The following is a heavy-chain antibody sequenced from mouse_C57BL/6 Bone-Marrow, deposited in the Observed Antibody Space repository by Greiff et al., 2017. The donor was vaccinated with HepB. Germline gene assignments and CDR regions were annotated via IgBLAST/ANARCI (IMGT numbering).Heavy chain of an antibody. CDR2: IYPGSGST. V-gene: IGHV1-55*01. J-gene: IGHJ2*01. CDR1: GYTFTSYW. Sequence: QVQLQQPGAELVKPGASVKMSCTASGYTFTSYWITWVKQRPGQGLEWIGDIYPGSGSTNYNEKFKSKATLTVDTSSSTAYMQLSSLTSEDSAVYYVARTDDVYSYDVDYWGQGTTLTVSA. D-gene: IGHD2-3*01. CDR3: ARTDDVYSYDVDY.